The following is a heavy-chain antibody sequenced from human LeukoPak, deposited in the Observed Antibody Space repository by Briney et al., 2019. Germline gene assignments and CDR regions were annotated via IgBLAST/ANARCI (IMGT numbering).Heavy chain of an antibody. D-gene: IGHD3-10*02. CDR3: AELGITMIGGV. CDR2: ISSSGSTI. V-gene: IGHV3-48*03. J-gene: IGHJ6*04. CDR1: GFTFSSYE. Sequence: TGGSLRLSCAASGFTFSSYEVNWVRQAPGKGLEWVSYISSSGSTIYYADSVKGRFTISRDNAKNSLYLQTNSLRAEDTAVYYCAELGITMIGGVWGKGTTVTISS.